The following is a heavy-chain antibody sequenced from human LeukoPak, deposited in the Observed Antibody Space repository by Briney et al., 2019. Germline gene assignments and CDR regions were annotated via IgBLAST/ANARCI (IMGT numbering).Heavy chain of an antibody. CDR3: ARGQRLRLRPDYYGMDV. CDR2: INHSGST. D-gene: IGHD3-16*01. Sequence: TSETLSLTCTVSGGSISSYYWSWIRQPPGKGLEWIGEINHSGSTNYNPSLKSRVTISVDTSKNQFSLKLSSVTAADTAVYYCARGQRLRLRPDYYGMDVWGQGTTVTVSS. J-gene: IGHJ6*02. CDR1: GGSISSYY. V-gene: IGHV4-34*01.